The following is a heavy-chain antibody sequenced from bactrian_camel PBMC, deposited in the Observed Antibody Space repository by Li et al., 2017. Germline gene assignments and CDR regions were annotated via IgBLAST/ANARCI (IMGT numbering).Heavy chain of an antibody. J-gene: IGHJ4*01. D-gene: IGHD2*01. CDR2: IYIGGDNR. CDR1: GYTTRANC. CDR3: AGGSRYNQCPDTFHQGWVTS. V-gene: IGHV3S54*01. Sequence: QVQLGESGGVSVPPGGSMTLSCTPSGYTTRANCMGWFRQAPGKQREGVAAIYIGGDNRYYGDSVKGRFTISRDGLKNTVYLTMNSLKPEDTAMYYCAGGSRYNQCPDTFHQGWVTSWGQGTQVTVS.